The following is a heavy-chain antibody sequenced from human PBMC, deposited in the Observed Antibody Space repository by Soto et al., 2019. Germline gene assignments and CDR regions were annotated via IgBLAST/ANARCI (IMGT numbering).Heavy chain of an antibody. D-gene: IGHD3-10*01. J-gene: IGHJ5*02. CDR3: AREYGSGSSNWFAP. V-gene: IGHV1-46*01. CDR2: ISPSGGST. CDR1: GYTFTSYY. Sequence: ASVKVSCKASGYTFTSYYMHWVRQAPGQGLEWMGIISPSGGSTSNSQRFQGRVTMTTDTSTSTVYMELSSLRSEDTAVYYCAREYGSGSSNWFAPWGQGTLVTVSS.